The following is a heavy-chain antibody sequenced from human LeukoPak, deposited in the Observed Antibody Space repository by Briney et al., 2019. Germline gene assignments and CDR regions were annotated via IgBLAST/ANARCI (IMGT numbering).Heavy chain of an antibody. V-gene: IGHV3-11*04. D-gene: IGHD3-16*02. Sequence: GGSLRLSCAASGFTFGDCYMSWIRQAPGKGLEWVSYISSSGSTIYYADSVKGRFTISRDNAKNSLYLQMNSLRAEDTAVYYCARDGVSRGGVIVYYYYYMDVWGKGTTVTVSS. CDR2: ISSSGSTI. CDR1: GFTFGDCY. J-gene: IGHJ6*03. CDR3: ARDGVSRGGVIVYYYYYMDV.